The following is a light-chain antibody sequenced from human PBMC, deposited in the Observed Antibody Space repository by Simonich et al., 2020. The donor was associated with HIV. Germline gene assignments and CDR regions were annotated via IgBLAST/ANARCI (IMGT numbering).Light chain of an antibody. CDR3: QQYNSYSPWM. CDR2: DAS. CDR1: QGISSA. Sequence: AIQLTQSPSSLSASVGDRVTITCRASQGISSALVWYQQKPGKAPKVLIYDASTLESGVPSRFSGSGSGTDFTLTISSLQPDDLATYYCQQYNSYSPWMFGQGTKVEIK. V-gene: IGKV1-13*02. J-gene: IGKJ1*01.